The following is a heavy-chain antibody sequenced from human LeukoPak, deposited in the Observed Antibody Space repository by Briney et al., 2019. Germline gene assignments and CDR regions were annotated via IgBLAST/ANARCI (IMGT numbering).Heavy chain of an antibody. D-gene: IGHD3-10*01. CDR1: GFTFDDYA. CDR2: ISWNSGSI. J-gene: IGHJ4*02. V-gene: IGHV3-9*03. Sequence: TGGSLRLSCAASGFTFDDYAMHGVRQAPGKGLEWVSGISWNSGSIGYADSVKGRFTISRDNAKNSLYLQMNSLRAEDMALYYCAKDEYYYGSGNFDYWGQGTLVTVSS. CDR3: AKDEYYYGSGNFDY.